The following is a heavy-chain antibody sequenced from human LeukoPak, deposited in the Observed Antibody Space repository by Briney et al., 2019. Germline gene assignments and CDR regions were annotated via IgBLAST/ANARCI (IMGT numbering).Heavy chain of an antibody. Sequence: PSETLSLTCTVSGDSISRYYWSWIRQPPGKGLEWIGDIYYSGNTDYNPSLKSRVTISLDTSRTQFSLKLSSVTAADTAVYYCARAAYYDFWSGYPTQHFDYWGQGTLVTVSS. J-gene: IGHJ4*02. CDR3: ARAAYYDFWSGYPTQHFDY. D-gene: IGHD3-3*01. V-gene: IGHV4-59*01. CDR1: GDSISRYY. CDR2: IYYSGNT.